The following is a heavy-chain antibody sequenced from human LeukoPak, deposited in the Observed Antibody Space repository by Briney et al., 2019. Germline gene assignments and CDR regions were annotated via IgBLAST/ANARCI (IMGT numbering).Heavy chain of an antibody. CDR2: IYPGDSDT. Sequence: GESLKISCKGSGYSFTSYWIGWVRQMPGKGLEWMGIIYPGDSDTRYSPSFQGQVTISADKSISTAYLQWSSLKASDTAMYYCARRITIFGVVPWFDPWGRGTLVTVSS. V-gene: IGHV5-51*01. D-gene: IGHD3-3*01. CDR1: GYSFTSYW. CDR3: ARRITIFGVVPWFDP. J-gene: IGHJ5*02.